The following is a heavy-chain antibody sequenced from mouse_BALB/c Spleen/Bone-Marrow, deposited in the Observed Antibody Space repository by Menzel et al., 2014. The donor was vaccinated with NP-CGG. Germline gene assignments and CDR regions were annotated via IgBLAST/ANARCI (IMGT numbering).Heavy chain of an antibody. J-gene: IGHJ4*01. CDR2: INPGSGGT. V-gene: IGHV1-54*01. Sequence: QVQLKESGAELVRPGTSVKVSCKASGYAFTNYLIEWVKQRPGQGLEWIGVINPGSGGTNYNEKFKGKATLTADKSSSTAYMQLSSLTSDDSAVYCCARWDYAMDYWGQGTSVTVSS. CDR3: ARWDYAMDY. CDR1: GYAFTNYL.